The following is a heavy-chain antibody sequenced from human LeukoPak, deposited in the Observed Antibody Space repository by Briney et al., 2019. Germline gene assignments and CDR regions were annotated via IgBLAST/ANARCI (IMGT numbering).Heavy chain of an antibody. CDR2: INHSGST. CDR3: ARSWSLSVRGEDTIVLVPAAPHDAFDI. D-gene: IGHD2-2*01. Sequence: SETLSLTCAVYGGSFSGYYWSWIRQPPGKGLEWIGEINHSGSTNYNPSLKSRVTISVDTSKNRFSLKLSSVTAADTAVYYCARSWSLSVRGEDTIVLVPAAPHDAFDIWGQGTMVTVSS. V-gene: IGHV4-34*01. CDR1: GGSFSGYY. J-gene: IGHJ3*02.